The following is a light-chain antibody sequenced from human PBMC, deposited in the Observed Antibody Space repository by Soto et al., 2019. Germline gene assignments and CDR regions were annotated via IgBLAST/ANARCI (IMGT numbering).Light chain of an antibody. CDR1: SSDVGGYNF. CDR3: CSYSGSSTIVV. V-gene: IGLV2-14*03. CDR2: DVD. Sequence: QSVLTQPASVSGSPGQSITISCTGTSSDVGGYNFVSWYQQRPGKAPRLMIFDVDNRPSGVSTRFSGSKSGNTASLTISGLQAEDEADYYCCSYSGSSTIVVFGGGTKLTVL. J-gene: IGLJ2*01.